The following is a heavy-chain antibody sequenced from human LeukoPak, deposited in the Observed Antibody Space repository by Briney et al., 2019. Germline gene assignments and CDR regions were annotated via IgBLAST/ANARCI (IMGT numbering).Heavy chain of an antibody. D-gene: IGHD6-13*01. CDR1: GYTFTGYY. CDR3: ARGRPIAAAGTQYGMDV. J-gene: IGHJ6*02. V-gene: IGHV1-69*04. Sequence: GASVKVSCKASGYTFTGYYMHWVRQAPGQGLEWMGRIIPILGIANYAQKFQGRVTITADKSTSTAYMELSSLRSEDTAVYYCARGRPIAAAGTQYGMDVWGQGTTVTVSS. CDR2: IIPILGIA.